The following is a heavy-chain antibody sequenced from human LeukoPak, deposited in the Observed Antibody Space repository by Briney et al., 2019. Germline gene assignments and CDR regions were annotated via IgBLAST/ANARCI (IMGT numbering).Heavy chain of an antibody. Sequence: SETLSLTCTVSGGSISSYYWSWIRQPPGKGLEWIGYIYYSGSTNYNPSLKSRVTISVDTSKNQFSLKLSSVTAADTAVYYCARDEYGGYDSYYYYGMDVWGQGTTVTVSS. D-gene: IGHD5-12*01. CDR3: ARDEYGGYDSYYYYGMDV. CDR2: IYYSGST. CDR1: GGSISSYY. J-gene: IGHJ6*02. V-gene: IGHV4-59*12.